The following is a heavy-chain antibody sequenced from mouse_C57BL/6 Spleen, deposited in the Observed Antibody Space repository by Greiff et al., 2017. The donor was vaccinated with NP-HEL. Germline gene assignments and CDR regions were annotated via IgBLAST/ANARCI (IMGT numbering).Heavy chain of an antibody. V-gene: IGHV1-50*01. CDR1: GYTFTSYW. CDR3: ASGDPIPLFAY. J-gene: IGHJ3*01. D-gene: IGHD3-3*01. Sequence: QVQLQQPGAELVKPGASVKLSCKASGYTFTSYWMQWVKQRPGQGLEWIGEIDPSDSYTNYNQKFKGKATLTVDTSSSTAYMQLSSLTSEDSAVYYCASGDPIPLFAYWGQGTLVTVSA. CDR2: IDPSDSYT.